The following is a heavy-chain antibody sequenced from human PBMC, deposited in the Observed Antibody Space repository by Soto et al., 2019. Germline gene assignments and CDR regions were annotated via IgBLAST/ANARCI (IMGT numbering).Heavy chain of an antibody. CDR3: ASGGGYYDFWSGYYPNWFDP. J-gene: IGHJ5*02. Sequence: SEPLSLTCTVSGGSISIYYWSWIRHPPGKGLEWIVYIYYSGSTNYNPSLKSRVTISVDTSKNQFSLKLSSVTAADTAVYYCASGGGYYDFWSGYYPNWFDPWGQGTLVTVSS. D-gene: IGHD3-3*01. CDR2: IYYSGST. V-gene: IGHV4-59*01. CDR1: GGSISIYY.